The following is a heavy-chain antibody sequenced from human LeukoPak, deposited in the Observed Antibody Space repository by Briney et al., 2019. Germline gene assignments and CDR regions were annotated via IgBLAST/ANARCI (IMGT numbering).Heavy chain of an antibody. CDR2: IIPIFGTA. V-gene: IGHV1-69*13. CDR3: ARGRWLQPIDY. Sequence: WASVKVSCKASGGTFSIYAISWVRQAPGQGLEWMGGIIPIFGTANYAQKFQGRVTITADESTSTAYMELSSLRSEDTAVYYCARGRWLQPIDYWGQGTLVTVSS. CDR1: GGTFSIYA. J-gene: IGHJ4*02. D-gene: IGHD5-24*01.